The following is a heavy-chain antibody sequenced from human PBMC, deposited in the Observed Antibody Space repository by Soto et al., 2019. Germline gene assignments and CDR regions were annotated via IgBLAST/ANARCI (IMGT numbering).Heavy chain of an antibody. J-gene: IGHJ4*02. V-gene: IGHV4-30-4*01. CDR3: ARAKTYFDY. CDR1: GASISSGDYY. Sequence: QVQLQESGPGLVKPSQTLSLTCTVSGASISSGDYYWSWIRQPPGKGPEWTGYIFYSGTTYYNPSLKSRVTISVDTSKNQFSLKLSSVTAADTAVYCCARAKTYFDYWGQGTLVTVSS. CDR2: IFYSGTT.